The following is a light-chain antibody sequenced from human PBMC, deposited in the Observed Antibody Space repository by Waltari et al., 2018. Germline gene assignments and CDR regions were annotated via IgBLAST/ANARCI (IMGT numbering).Light chain of an antibody. J-gene: IGKJ3*01. CDR3: QQYSTSPFT. V-gene: IGKV4-1*01. CDR1: QSVSFLSREKNF. CDR2: WAG. Sequence: DIVLTQSPASLSVSLGERATITCTSSQSVSFLSREKNFLAWYQQKSRQTPKLLIYWAGVRESGVPDRFSGSGSGTNFTLTISSLQAEDAAVYYCQQYSTSPFTFGPGTTV.